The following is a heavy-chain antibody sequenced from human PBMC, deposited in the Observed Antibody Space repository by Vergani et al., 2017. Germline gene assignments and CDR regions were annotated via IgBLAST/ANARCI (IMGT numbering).Heavy chain of an antibody. CDR1: GGSFSGYY. D-gene: IGHD4-17*01. V-gene: IGHV4-34*01. Sequence: QVQLQQWGAGLLKPSETLSLTCAVYGGSFSGYYWSWIRQPPGKGLEWIGEINHSGSTNYNPSLKSRVTISVDTSKNQFSLKLSSVTAAGTAVYYCARVGYGDYYGMDVWGQGTTVTVSS. CDR2: INHSGST. CDR3: ARVGYGDYYGMDV. J-gene: IGHJ6*02.